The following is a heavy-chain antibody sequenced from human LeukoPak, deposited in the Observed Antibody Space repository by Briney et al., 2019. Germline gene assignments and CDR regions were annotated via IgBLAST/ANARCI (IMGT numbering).Heavy chain of an antibody. D-gene: IGHD3-16*01. J-gene: IGHJ4*02. CDR2: ITSTGTTT. V-gene: IGHV1-46*02. CDR1: GYNLNTYH. Sequence: ASVKVSCKASGYNLNTYHMHWVRQAPGQGLEWMGIITSTGTTTICAQKFQGRVTMTRDTSASTVYMDLSSLRSDDTAVYYCATEYVRTHYFDWWGQGTLVTVSS. CDR3: ATEYVRTHYFDW.